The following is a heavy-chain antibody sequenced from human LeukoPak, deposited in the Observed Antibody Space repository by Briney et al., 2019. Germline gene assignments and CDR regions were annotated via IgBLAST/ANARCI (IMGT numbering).Heavy chain of an antibody. Sequence: GALRLSCAASGFTFNTYNMNWVRQAPGKGLEWVSSISSSSSYMYYADSVKGRFTISRDNAKNSLFLQMNSLRAEDTAVYYCTITEDNWFDPWGQGTLVTVSS. CDR2: ISSSSSYM. CDR1: GFTFNTYN. J-gene: IGHJ5*02. D-gene: IGHD1-14*01. V-gene: IGHV3-21*01. CDR3: TITEDNWFDP.